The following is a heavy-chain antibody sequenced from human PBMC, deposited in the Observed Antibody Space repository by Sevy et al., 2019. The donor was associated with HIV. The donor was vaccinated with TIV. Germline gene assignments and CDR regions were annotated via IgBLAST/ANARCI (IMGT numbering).Heavy chain of an antibody. V-gene: IGHV2-5*02. Sequence: SGPTLVKPTQTLTLTCTFSGFSLSTSGVGVGWIRQPPGKALEWLALIYWDDDKRYSPSLKSRLTITKDTSKNQVVLTMTNMDPVDTATYYCAHRLYPGELGIFDYWGQGTLVTVSS. J-gene: IGHJ4*02. CDR3: AHRLYPGELGIFDY. CDR2: IYWDDDK. CDR1: GFSLSTSGVG. D-gene: IGHD1-26*01.